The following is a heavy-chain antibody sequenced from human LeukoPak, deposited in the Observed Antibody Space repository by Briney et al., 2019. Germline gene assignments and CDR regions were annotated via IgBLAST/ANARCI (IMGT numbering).Heavy chain of an antibody. Sequence: GASVKVSCKASGGSFTFTSHAISWVRQAPGQGLEWMGWINPNSGGTNYAQKFQGRVTMTRDTSISTAYMELSRLRSDDTAVYYCAREEGDCSSTSCYRHYYMDVWGKGTTVTVSS. V-gene: IGHV1-2*02. CDR1: GGSFTFTSHA. CDR2: INPNSGGT. D-gene: IGHD2-2*02. J-gene: IGHJ6*03. CDR3: AREEGDCSSTSCYRHYYMDV.